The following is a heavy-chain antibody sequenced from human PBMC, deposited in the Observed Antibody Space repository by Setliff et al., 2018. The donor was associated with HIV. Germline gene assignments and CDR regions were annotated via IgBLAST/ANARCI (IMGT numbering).Heavy chain of an antibody. V-gene: IGHV3-30*12. J-gene: IGHJ1*01. CDR1: GFNVEKSG. Sequence: AGGSLRLSCEASGFNVEKSGMHWIRQAPGKGLEWVAVMYYDGVTTYYADSVKGRFTISRDGSKNMIFLQMNSLRVDDTAVYCCARGRVLEWLLNHWGQGTRVTVSS. D-gene: IGHD3-3*01. CDR2: MYYDGVTT. CDR3: ARGRVLEWLLNH.